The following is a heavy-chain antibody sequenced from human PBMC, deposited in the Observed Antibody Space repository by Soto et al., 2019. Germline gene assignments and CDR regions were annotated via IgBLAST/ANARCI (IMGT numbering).Heavy chain of an antibody. Sequence: QLQLQESGPGLVKPSETLSLTCTVSGGSISSSSYYWGWIRQPPGKGLEWIGSIYYSGSTYYNPSLKSRVTISVDTSKNQFSLKLSSVTAADTAVYYCARRPHTAMVTFDYWGQGTLVTVSS. CDR2: IYYSGST. V-gene: IGHV4-39*01. CDR1: GGSISSSSYY. CDR3: ARRPHTAMVTFDY. J-gene: IGHJ4*02. D-gene: IGHD5-18*01.